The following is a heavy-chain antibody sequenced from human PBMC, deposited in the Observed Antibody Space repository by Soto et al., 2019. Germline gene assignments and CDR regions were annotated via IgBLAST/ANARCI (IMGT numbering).Heavy chain of an antibody. CDR3: ARIFDFWSGYYFSY. CDR1: GFSLSTSGVA. D-gene: IGHD3-3*01. J-gene: IGHJ4*02. Sequence: PTQTVTLTCTFSGFSLSTSGVAVVWIHQAPRKAPEWLAFIFWDDDKRYSPSLENRLTITKDTSKNQVVLTMTNMDPVDTATYYCARIFDFWSGYYFSYWGRGTLVTRSS. V-gene: IGHV2-5*02. CDR2: IFWDDDK.